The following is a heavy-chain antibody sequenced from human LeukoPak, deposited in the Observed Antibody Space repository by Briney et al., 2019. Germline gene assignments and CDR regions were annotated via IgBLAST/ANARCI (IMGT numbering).Heavy chain of an antibody. CDR2: FDPEDGET. J-gene: IGHJ3*02. CDR3: ATEYYYDSSGYYWRAFVI. CDR1: GYTLTELS. Sequence: GASVKVSCKVSGYTLTELSMHWVRQAPGKGLEWMGGFDPEDGETIYAQKFQGRVTMTEDTSTDTAYMELSSLRSEDTAVYYCATEYYYDSSGYYWRAFVIWGQGTMVTVSS. V-gene: IGHV1-24*01. D-gene: IGHD3-22*01.